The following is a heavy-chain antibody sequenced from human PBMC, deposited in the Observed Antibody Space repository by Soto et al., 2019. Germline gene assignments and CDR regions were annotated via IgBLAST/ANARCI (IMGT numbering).Heavy chain of an antibody. V-gene: IGHV1-69*06. CDR2: IIPIFGTA. J-gene: IGHJ6*02. CDR1: GGTFSSYA. D-gene: IGHD2-15*01. CDR3: ARVSTPGEYYYYGMDV. Sequence: SVKVSCKASGGTFSSYAISWVRQAPGQGLEWMGGIIPIFGTANYAQKFQGRVTITADKSTSTAYMELSSLRSEDTAVYYCARVSTPGEYYYYGMDVWGQGTTVTVSS.